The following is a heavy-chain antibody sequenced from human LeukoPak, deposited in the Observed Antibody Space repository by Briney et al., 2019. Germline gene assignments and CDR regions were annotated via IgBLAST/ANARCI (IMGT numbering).Heavy chain of an antibody. V-gene: IGHV4-4*07. CDR2: IYTSGST. CDR1: GGSISSYY. CDR3: ARDPLVGATTRYYYYCMDV. Sequence: SETLSLTCTVSGGSISSYYWSWIRQPAGKGLEWIGRIYTSGSTNYNPSLKSRVTMSVDTSKNQFSLKLSSVTAADTAVYYCARDPLVGATTRYYYYCMDVWGQGTTVTVSS. D-gene: IGHD1-26*01. J-gene: IGHJ6*02.